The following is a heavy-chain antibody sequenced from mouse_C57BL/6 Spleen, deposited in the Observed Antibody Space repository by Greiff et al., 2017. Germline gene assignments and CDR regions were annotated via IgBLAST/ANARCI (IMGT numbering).Heavy chain of an antibody. Sequence: EVKLMESGGGLVKPGGSLKLSCAASGFTFSDYGMHWVRQAPEKGLEWVAYISSGSSTIYYADTVKGRFTISRDNAKNTLFLKMTSLRSEDTAMYYCARPGYYYGSSLYYFDYWGQGTTLTVSS. CDR1: GFTFSDYG. CDR2: ISSGSSTI. J-gene: IGHJ2*01. D-gene: IGHD1-1*01. CDR3: ARPGYYYGSSLYYFDY. V-gene: IGHV5-17*01.